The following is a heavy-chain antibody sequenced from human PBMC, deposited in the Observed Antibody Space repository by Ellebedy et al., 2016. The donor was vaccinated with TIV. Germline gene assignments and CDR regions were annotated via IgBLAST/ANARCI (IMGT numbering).Heavy chain of an antibody. D-gene: IGHD3-22*01. V-gene: IGHV1-69*13. CDR2: IIPIFGTA. CDR3: AREWYYYDSSGYPPHYYYYGMDV. J-gene: IGHJ6*02. Sequence: ASVKVSCKASGGTFSSYAISWVRQAPGQGLEWMGGIIPIFGTANYAQKFQGRVTITADESTSTAYMELSSLRSEDTAVYYCAREWYYYDSSGYPPHYYYYGMDVWGQGTTVTVSS. CDR1: GGTFSSYA.